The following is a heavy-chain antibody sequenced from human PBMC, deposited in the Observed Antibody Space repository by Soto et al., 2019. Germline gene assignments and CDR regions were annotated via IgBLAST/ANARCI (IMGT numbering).Heavy chain of an antibody. CDR1: GFTVSSNY. Sequence: EVQLVESGGGLVQPGGSLRLSCAASGFTVSSNYMSWVRQAPGRGLEWVSVTYPGGTTHYADSVKGRFTISRDNSKNTMDLQMNSLRADGTAMYYCTREFRTSGSRDAVDIWGQGTVVTVSS. CDR3: TREFRTSGSRDAVDI. D-gene: IGHD1-26*01. J-gene: IGHJ3*02. V-gene: IGHV3-66*01. CDR2: TYPGGTT.